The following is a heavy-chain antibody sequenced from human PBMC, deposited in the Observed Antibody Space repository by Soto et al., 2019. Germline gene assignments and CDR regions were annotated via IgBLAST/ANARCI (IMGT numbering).Heavy chain of an antibody. D-gene: IGHD4-17*01. V-gene: IGHV1-8*01. CDR2: MNPNSGNT. J-gene: IGHJ5*02. CDR1: GYTFTSYD. CDR3: ASLHYGDYGNNWFDP. Sequence: QVRLVQSGAEVKKPGASVKVSCKASGYTFTSYDINWVRQATGQGLEWMGWMNPNSGNTGYAQKFQGRVTMTRNTSISTAYMELSSLRSEDTAVYYCASLHYGDYGNNWFDPWGQGTLVTVSS.